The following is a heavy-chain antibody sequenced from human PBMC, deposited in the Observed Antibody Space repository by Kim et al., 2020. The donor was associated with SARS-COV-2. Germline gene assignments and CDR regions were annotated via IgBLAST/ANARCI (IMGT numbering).Heavy chain of an antibody. J-gene: IGHJ4*02. CDR3: ARENTYDAVNSRRYFDY. V-gene: IGHV6-1*01. CDR2: TYYRSKWYN. Sequence: SQTLSLTCAISGDSVSSNSAAWNWIRQSPSRGLEWLGRTYYRSKWYNYYTISVKSRITINPDTSKNQFSLQLNSVTPEDTAVYYCARENTYDAVNSRRYFDYWGQGTLVTVSS. D-gene: IGHD3-22*01. CDR1: GDSVSSNSAA.